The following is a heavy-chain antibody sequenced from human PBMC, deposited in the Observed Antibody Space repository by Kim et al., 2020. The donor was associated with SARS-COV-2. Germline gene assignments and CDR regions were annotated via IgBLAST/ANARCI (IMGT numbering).Heavy chain of an antibody. CDR3: ARGPTVAGLPESQSIDY. Sequence: KSRVTISVDTSKNQFALKLSSVTAADTAVYYCARGPTVAGLPESQSIDYWGQGTLVTVSS. J-gene: IGHJ4*02. V-gene: IGHV4-34*01. D-gene: IGHD6-19*01.